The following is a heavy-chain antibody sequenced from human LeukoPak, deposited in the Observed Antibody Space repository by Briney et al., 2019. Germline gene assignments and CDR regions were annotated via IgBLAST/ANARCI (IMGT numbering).Heavy chain of an antibody. CDR2: IYYSGST. J-gene: IGHJ6*03. Sequence: PSETLSLTCTVSGGSISSYYWSWIQQPPGKGLEWIGYIYYSGSTNYKSSLKSRVTISVDTSKNQFSLKLSSVTAADTAVYYCARTTEGGYTYDYFYYYYMDVWGKGTTVTISS. CDR1: GGSISSYY. D-gene: IGHD5-18*01. CDR3: ARTTEGGYTYDYFYYYYMDV. V-gene: IGHV4-59*01.